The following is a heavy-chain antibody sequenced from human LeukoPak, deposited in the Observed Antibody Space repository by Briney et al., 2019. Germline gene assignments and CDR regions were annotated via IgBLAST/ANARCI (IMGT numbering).Heavy chain of an antibody. V-gene: IGHV4-39*01. CDR3: ARHASWFGP. J-gene: IGHJ5*02. Sequence: PSETLSLTCTASGGSINSDTYFWGWIRQPPGKGLEWIGSLYFRGTPYHNPSLGGRVTISIDESKNQISLKLNSVTAADTAVYYCARHASWFGPWGQGTLVTVSS. CDR2: LYFRGTP. CDR1: GGSINSDTYF.